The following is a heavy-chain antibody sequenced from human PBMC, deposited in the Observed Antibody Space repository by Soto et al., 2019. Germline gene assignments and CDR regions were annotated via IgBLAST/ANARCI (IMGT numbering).Heavy chain of an antibody. J-gene: IGHJ4*02. V-gene: IGHV3-30-3*01. CDR2: LGHDSLRS. CDR1: GFPFSHYA. CDR3: ARDPTVGRPDYFDY. Sequence: VQLVESGGGVVQPGRSLRLSCAASGFPFSHYALHWVRQAPGKGLEWVAVLGHDSLRSYYTPSVEGRFTISRDNSKDTLYLQMDSLRPEDTAIYYCARDPTVGRPDYFDYWGQGTLVTVSS. D-gene: IGHD6-6*01.